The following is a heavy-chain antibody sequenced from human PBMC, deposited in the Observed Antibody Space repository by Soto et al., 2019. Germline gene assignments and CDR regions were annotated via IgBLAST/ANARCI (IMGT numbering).Heavy chain of an antibody. CDR1: GFMFGSYW. CDR2: IKRDGSEK. V-gene: IGHV3-7*03. CDR3: ARVRATDYEIDY. D-gene: IGHD4-17*01. J-gene: IGHJ4*02. Sequence: VGSLRLSCTASGFMFGSYWMTWVRHVPGKGLRWVANIKRDGSEKYYVDFVKGRFTISRDNADNSVFLDMNNLRVDDTATYYCARVRATDYEIDYWGQGALVTVSS.